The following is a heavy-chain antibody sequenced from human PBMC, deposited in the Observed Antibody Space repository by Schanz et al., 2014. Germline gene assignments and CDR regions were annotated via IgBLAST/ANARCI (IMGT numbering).Heavy chain of an antibody. J-gene: IGHJ3*02. CDR2: ISGSGGST. Sequence: EVQLVESGGGLVQPGGSLRLSCASSGFSFTTYAMSWVRQAPGRGLEWVSIISGSGGSTYYADSVKGRFTISRDNSRDTLYLQMNSLRAEDTAVYYCAKGRFGELSAFDIWGQGTMVTVSS. V-gene: IGHV3-23*04. D-gene: IGHD3-10*01. CDR1: GFSFTTYA. CDR3: AKGRFGELSAFDI.